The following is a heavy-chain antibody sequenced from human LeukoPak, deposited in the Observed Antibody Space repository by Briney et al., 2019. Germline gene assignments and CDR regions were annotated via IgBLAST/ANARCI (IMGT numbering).Heavy chain of an antibody. CDR2: ISSSSSDI. Sequence: GGSLRLSCAASGFTFSSYSMNWVRQAPGKGLEWVSSISSSSSDIYYADSVKGRFTISRDNAKNSLYLQMNSLRAVDTAVYYCESVPKQLYTWPPSSLDYWGQGTLVTVSS. CDR1: GFTFSSYS. CDR3: ESVPKQLYTWPPSSLDY. J-gene: IGHJ4*02. D-gene: IGHD1-1*01. V-gene: IGHV3-21*01.